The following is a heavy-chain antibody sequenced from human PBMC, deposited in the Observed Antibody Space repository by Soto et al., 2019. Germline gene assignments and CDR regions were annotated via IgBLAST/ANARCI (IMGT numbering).Heavy chain of an antibody. CDR2: INPHSDGT. J-gene: IGHJ4*02. V-gene: IGHV1-2*02. D-gene: IGHD1-26*01. Sequence: QVQLVQSGAEVKKPGASVKVSCKASGDTFTSYYMHWVRQAPGQGLEWMGWINPHSDGTDTAQKFQDRVTMTRDPSSSTAYMELRRLRSDDTAVYYCARTRSGSYGVFDYCGQGTLVTVSS. CDR3: ARTRSGSYGVFDY. CDR1: GDTFTSYY.